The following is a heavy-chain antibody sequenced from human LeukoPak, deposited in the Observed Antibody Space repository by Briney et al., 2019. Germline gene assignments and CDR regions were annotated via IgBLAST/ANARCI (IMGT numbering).Heavy chain of an antibody. Sequence: TLSLTCXVSXGXISSYYWSWLRQSPGKGLEWIGYICYSGSTNYNPSLKSRVTISVDTSKNQFSLKVSSVTAADTAVYYCARGANPGIAVAAPFDYWGQGTLVTVSS. D-gene: IGHD6-19*01. CDR3: ARGANPGIAVAAPFDY. J-gene: IGHJ4*02. V-gene: IGHV4-59*01. CDR2: ICYSGST. CDR1: XGXISSYY.